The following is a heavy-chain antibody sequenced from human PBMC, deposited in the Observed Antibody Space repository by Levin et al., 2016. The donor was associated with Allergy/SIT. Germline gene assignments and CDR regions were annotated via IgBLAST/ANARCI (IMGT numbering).Heavy chain of an antibody. J-gene: IGHJ4*02. V-gene: IGHV3-30*03. CDR3: ARAHKLEPHFDY. CDR2: ISYDGSNK. D-gene: IGHD1-1*01. Sequence: WIRQPPGKGLEWVAVISYDGSNKYYADSVKGRFTISRDNSKNTLYLQMNSLRAEDTAVYYCARAHKLEPHFDYWGQGTLVTVSS.